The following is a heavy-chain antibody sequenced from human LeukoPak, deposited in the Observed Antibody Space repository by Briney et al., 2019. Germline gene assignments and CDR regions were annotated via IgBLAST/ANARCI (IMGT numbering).Heavy chain of an antibody. CDR3: ARALST. J-gene: IGHJ4*02. CDR2: IKEDGSER. D-gene: IGHD2/OR15-2a*01. V-gene: IGHV3-7*03. CDR1: GFTFSNYW. Sequence: GGSLRLSRAASGFTFSNYWMHWVRQAPGKGLEWVANIKEDGSERYYVDSVKGRFSISRDNAKNSLFSQMNNLRVEDTAVYYCARALSTWGQGTLVTVSS.